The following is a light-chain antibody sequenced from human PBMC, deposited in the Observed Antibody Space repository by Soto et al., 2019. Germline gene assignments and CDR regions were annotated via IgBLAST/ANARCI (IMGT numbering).Light chain of an antibody. J-gene: IGKJ2*01. V-gene: IGKV1-6*01. CDR1: QGIRYD. Sequence: AIQMTQSPSSLSASVGDRVTITCRASQGIRYDLGWFQQKPGKAPKLLIYAASTLHSGVPARFSGSGSGRDFTLTISSLQPEDFATYYCLQDYDYPFTFGQGTKVEV. CDR2: AAS. CDR3: LQDYDYPFT.